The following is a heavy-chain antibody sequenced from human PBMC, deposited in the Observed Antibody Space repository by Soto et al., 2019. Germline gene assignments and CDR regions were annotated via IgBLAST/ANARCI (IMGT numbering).Heavy chain of an antibody. V-gene: IGHV1-18*01. CDR3: ARGGGGGWYNSDH. CDR1: GYTFSSYG. Sequence: QVQLVQSGAEVKKPGASVKVSCKASGYTFSSYGIGWVRQAPGQGLEWMGWITINSGNTNYAQKFQDRVTMTTDTPTTTASMELRSLKSDDTAMYYCARGGGGGWYNSDHWGQGTLVTVSS. D-gene: IGHD6-19*01. J-gene: IGHJ4*02. CDR2: ITINSGNT.